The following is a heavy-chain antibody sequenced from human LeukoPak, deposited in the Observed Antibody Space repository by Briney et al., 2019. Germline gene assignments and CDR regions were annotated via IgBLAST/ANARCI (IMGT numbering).Heavy chain of an antibody. J-gene: IGHJ3*02. V-gene: IGHV3-53*01. CDR1: GFTVSSNY. D-gene: IGHD2-2*01. CDR2: IYSGGST. CDR3: ARERYCSSTSCRRDAFDI. Sequence: GSLRLSCAASGFTVSSNYMSWVRQAPGKGLEWVSVIYSGGSTYYADSVKGRFTISRDNSKNTLYLQMNSLRAEDTAVYYCARERYCSSTSCRRDAFDIWGQGTMVTVSS.